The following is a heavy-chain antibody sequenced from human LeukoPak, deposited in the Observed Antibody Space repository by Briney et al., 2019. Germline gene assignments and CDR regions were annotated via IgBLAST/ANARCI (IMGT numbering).Heavy chain of an antibody. J-gene: IGHJ4*02. CDR2: IIPISGTA. CDR1: GGTFSSYA. V-gene: IGHV1-69*05. Sequence: GASVKVSCKASGGTFSSYAISRVRQAPGQGLEWMGGIIPISGTANYAQKFQGRVTITTDESTSTAYMELSSLRSEDTAVYYCARVWGLTGFDYWGQGTLVTVSS. CDR3: ARVWGLTGFDY. D-gene: IGHD1-14*01.